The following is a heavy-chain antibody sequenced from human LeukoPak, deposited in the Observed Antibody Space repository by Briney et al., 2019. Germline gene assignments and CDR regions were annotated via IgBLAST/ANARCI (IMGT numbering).Heavy chain of an antibody. CDR3: ARVLGKYSDRSGYDAFDI. CDR2: INPSAGSA. V-gene: IGHV1-46*01. D-gene: IGHD3-22*01. CDR1: GYTFTSYF. Sequence: GASVKVSCKASGYTFTSYFIHWVRQAPGQGLEWMGIINPSAGSATYAQKFQDRVTMTRDTSTSTVYMELSSLRSEDTAVYFCARVLGKYSDRSGYDAFDIWGQGTMVTVSS. J-gene: IGHJ3*02.